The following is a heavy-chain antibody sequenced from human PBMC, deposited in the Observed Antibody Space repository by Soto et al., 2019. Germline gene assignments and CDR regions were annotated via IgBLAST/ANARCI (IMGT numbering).Heavy chain of an antibody. CDR1: GGSISSYY. CDR2: IYNSGST. CDR3: ARHYASGNYYSPVDY. Sequence: SETLSLTCTVSGGSISSYYWSWVRQPPGRGLEWIRFIYNSGSTNYNPSLKSRVTISIDTSQNHFSLKLSSVTAADTAVYYCARHYASGNYYSPVDYWGQEALVTVSS. D-gene: IGHD3-10*01. J-gene: IGHJ4*02. V-gene: IGHV4-59*01.